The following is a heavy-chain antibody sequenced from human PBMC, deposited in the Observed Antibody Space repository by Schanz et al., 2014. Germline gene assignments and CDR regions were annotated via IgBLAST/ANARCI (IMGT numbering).Heavy chain of an antibody. Sequence: EVQLVESGGGLVQPGGSLRLSCAASGFTYSSYWMHWVRQAPGKGLVWVSTIDTAGSYTSYVDSVKGRFTISRDNSKXXXYLQMNSLRVEXXXXYYCARDEGKDGYNLAFDVWGQGTLVTVSS. V-gene: IGHV3-74*01. CDR2: IDTAGSYT. J-gene: IGHJ3*01. D-gene: IGHD5-12*01. CDR3: ARDEGKDGYNLAFDV. CDR1: GFTYSSYW.